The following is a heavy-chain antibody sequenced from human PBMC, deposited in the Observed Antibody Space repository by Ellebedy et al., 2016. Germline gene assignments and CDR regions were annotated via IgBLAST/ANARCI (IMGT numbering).Heavy chain of an antibody. Sequence: GESLKISXTASGLNFNTFFMSWVRQAPGKGLEWVSTISAGSDTTRLADSVKGRFTISRDSSKNSVYLRMNNLRDEDTAVYYCRQGHYADLWGQGTLVTVSS. CDR2: ISAGSDTT. J-gene: IGHJ4*02. CDR3: RQGHYADL. D-gene: IGHD4-17*01. V-gene: IGHV3-23*01. CDR1: GLNFNTFF.